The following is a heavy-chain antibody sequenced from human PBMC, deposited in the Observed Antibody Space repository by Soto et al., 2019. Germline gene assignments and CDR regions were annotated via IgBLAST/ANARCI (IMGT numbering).Heavy chain of an antibody. CDR1: GFTFSDYY. V-gene: IGHV3-11*01. CDR3: ARGWTGTTQGAYYYYNYGMDV. D-gene: IGHD1-7*01. Sequence: PGGSLRLSCAASGFTFSDYYMSWIRQAPGKGLEWVSYISSSGSTIYYADSVKGRFTISRDNAKNSLYLQMNSLRAEDTAVYYCARGWTGTTQGAYYYYNYGMDVWGQGTTVTVSS. CDR2: ISSSGSTI. J-gene: IGHJ6*02.